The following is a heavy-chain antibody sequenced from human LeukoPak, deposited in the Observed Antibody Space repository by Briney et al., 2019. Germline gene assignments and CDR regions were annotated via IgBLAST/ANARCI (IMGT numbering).Heavy chain of an antibody. D-gene: IGHD3-22*01. Sequence: PGGSLRLSCAASGFTFSSYEMTWVRQAPGKGLEWVSYISSSAGTIYYADSVKGRFTISRENAKNSLYLQMNSLRAEDTAVYYCASRSYDSSGYYYGEFDYWGQGTLVTVSS. CDR1: GFTFSSYE. CDR3: ASRSYDSSGYYYGEFDY. V-gene: IGHV3-48*03. J-gene: IGHJ4*02. CDR2: ISSSAGTI.